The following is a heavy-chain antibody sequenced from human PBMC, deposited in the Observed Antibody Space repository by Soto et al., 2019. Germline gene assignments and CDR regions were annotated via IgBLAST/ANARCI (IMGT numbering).Heavy chain of an antibody. CDR1: GGTFSSYT. CDR2: IIPILGIA. V-gene: IGHV1-69*08. D-gene: IGHD6-13*01. CDR3: ARDRRKQLVANNWFDP. Sequence: QVQLVQSGAEVKKPGSSVKVSCKASGGTFSSYTISWVRQAPGQGLEWMGRIIPILGIANHAQKFQGRVTITADKSTSTAYRELSSLRSEEQAVYYCARDRRKQLVANNWFDPWGQGTLVTVSS. J-gene: IGHJ5*02.